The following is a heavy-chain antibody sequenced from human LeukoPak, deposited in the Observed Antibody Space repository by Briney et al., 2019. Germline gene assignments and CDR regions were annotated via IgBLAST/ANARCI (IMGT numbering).Heavy chain of an antibody. J-gene: IGHJ3*02. CDR1: GGSISSYY. D-gene: IGHD3-10*01. Sequence: SETLSLTCTVSGGSISSYYWGWIRQPPGKGLEWIGYIHYSESTKYNPSLRSRVTISVDTSKNQFSLKLSSVTAADTAVYYCASRSGGFSDALDIWGQGTLVTVSS. CDR3: ASRSGGFSDALDI. V-gene: IGHV4-59*08. CDR2: IHYSEST.